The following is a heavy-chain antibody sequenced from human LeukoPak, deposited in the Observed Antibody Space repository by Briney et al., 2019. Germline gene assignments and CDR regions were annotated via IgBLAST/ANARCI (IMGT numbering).Heavy chain of an antibody. CDR1: GFTFGVYY. CDR3: AREHWAAPDH. V-gene: IGHV3-11*01. CDR2: ISPTGDII. D-gene: IGHD3-16*01. J-gene: IGHJ4*02. Sequence: PGGFLRLSCAASGFTFGVYYMTWIRQAPGRGLEPLSFISPTGDIIEYVDSVKGQFTISRDNAKSSMYLEMNSLRAEDTAVYYCAREHWAAPDHWGQGTLVTVSP.